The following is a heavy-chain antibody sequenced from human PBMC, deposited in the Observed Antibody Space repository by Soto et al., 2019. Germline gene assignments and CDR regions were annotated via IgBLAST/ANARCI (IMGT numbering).Heavy chain of an antibody. CDR2: ISWNSGSI. CDR1: GFTFEDYA. D-gene: IGHD6-6*01. Sequence: SLRVSCAASGFTFEDYAMHWVRQAPGKGLEWVSGISWNSGSIGYADSVKGRFTISRDNAKNSLYLQMNSLRAEDTALYYCAKDIAAKLYYYYGMDVWGQGTTVPVS. CDR3: AKDIAAKLYYYYGMDV. V-gene: IGHV3-9*01. J-gene: IGHJ6*02.